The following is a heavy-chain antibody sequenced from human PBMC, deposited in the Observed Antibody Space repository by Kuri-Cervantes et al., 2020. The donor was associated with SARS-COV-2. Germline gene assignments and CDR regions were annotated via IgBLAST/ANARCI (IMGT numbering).Heavy chain of an antibody. V-gene: IGHV1-24*01. Sequence: ASVKVSCKVSGYTLTELSMHWVRQAPGKGLEWMGGFEPEDGETIYAQKFQGKVTITADESTSTAYMELSSLRSEDTAVYYCESFGGDFAFDIWGQGTMVTVSS. CDR3: ESFGGDFAFDI. CDR1: GYTLTELS. CDR2: FEPEDGET. D-gene: IGHD2-21*01. J-gene: IGHJ3*02.